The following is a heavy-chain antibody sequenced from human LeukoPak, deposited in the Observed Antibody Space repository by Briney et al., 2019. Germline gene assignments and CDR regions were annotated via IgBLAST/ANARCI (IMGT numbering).Heavy chain of an antibody. D-gene: IGHD3-22*01. J-gene: IGHJ3*02. V-gene: IGHV4-34*01. CDR3: ARGPSHIVVVLVRAFDI. CDR1: GGSFSGYY. CDR2: INHSGST. Sequence: SETLSLTCAVYGGSFSGYYWNWIRQPPGKGLEWIGEINHSGSTNYNPSLKSRVTISVDTSKNQFSLKLSSVTAADTAVYYCARGPSHIVVVLVRAFDIWGQGTMVTVSS.